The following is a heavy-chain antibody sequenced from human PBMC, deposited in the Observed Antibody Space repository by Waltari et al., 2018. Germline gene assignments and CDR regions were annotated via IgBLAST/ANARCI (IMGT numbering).Heavy chain of an antibody. CDR3: AREWDHYDNSGKGAFEI. Sequence: QVQLQESGPGLVKPSQTLSLTCIVSGGSISSGGYYWSWIRQPAGKGLEWIGRVFPSRLTNYNPSLKSRVTVSLDTSKNHFSLNLSSVTAADTAVYYCAREWDHYDNSGKGAFEIWGQGTLVTVSS. CDR2: VFPSRLT. V-gene: IGHV4-61*02. J-gene: IGHJ3*02. D-gene: IGHD3-22*01. CDR1: GGSISSGGYY.